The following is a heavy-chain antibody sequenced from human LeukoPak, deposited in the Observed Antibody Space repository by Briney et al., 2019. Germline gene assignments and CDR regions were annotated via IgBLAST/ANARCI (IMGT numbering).Heavy chain of an antibody. CDR1: GFTFSDYW. V-gene: IGHV3-7*01. CDR2: IKEDGTTK. D-gene: IGHD2-21*02. Sequence: GGSLRLSCAASGFTFSDYWMTWVRQAPGKGLEWVANIKEDGTTKHYVDSVKGRFTISRDNAKRSLYLQMNSLRAEDTALYYCARGHSTVVTTRWGQETLVAVSS. J-gene: IGHJ4*02. CDR3: ARGHSTVVTTR.